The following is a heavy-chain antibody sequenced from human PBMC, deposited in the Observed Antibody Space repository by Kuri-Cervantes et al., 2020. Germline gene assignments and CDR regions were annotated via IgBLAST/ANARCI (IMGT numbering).Heavy chain of an antibody. V-gene: IGHV1-2*04. CDR1: GYTFTGYH. CDR3: ARASPTQCSSTSCYAGGLDP. D-gene: IGHD2-2*01. CDR2: INPNSGGT. Sequence: ASVTVSRQASGYTFTGYHMHWVRQAPGQGREWMGWINPNSGGTNYVQKVQGWVTMTRDTSISTAYMELSRLRSGDTAVYYCARASPTQCSSTSCYAGGLDPWGQGTLVTVSS. J-gene: IGHJ5*02.